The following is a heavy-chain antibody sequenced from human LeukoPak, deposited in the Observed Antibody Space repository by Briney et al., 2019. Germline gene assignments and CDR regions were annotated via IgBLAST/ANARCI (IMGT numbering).Heavy chain of an antibody. D-gene: IGHD6-13*01. V-gene: IGHV3-7*01. Sequence: GGSLRLSCAASGFTFNNYWMSWVRQAPGKGLGWVANIKHDEIEKYYVDSVKGRFTISRDNAKNSLFLQMNRLRAEDTAVYYCARGAYSSSWYKDAFDIWGQGTMVTVSS. J-gene: IGHJ3*02. CDR2: IKHDEIEK. CDR1: GFTFNNYW. CDR3: ARGAYSSSWYKDAFDI.